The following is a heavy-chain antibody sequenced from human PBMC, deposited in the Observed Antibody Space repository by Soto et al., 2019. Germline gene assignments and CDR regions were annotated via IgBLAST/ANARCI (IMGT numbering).Heavy chain of an antibody. J-gene: IGHJ4*02. CDR3: ARGGDITIFGVAYSY. Sequence: QVQLVESGGGVVQPGRSLRLSCAASGFTFSSYAMHWVRQAPGKGLEWVAVISYDGSNKYYADSVKGRFTISRDNSKNTLYLQMNSLRAEDTAVYYCARGGDITIFGVAYSYWGQGTLVTVSS. V-gene: IGHV3-30-3*01. CDR1: GFTFSSYA. D-gene: IGHD3-3*01. CDR2: ISYDGSNK.